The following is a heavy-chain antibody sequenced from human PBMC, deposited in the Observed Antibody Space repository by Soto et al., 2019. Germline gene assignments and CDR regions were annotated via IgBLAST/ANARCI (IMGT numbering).Heavy chain of an antibody. J-gene: IGHJ4*02. D-gene: IGHD6-19*01. V-gene: IGHV3-23*01. CDR2: IGSRGDST. CDR3: AKDLIYGDNGGRPFDS. CDR1: GFTFSSFA. Sequence: EVQLLESGGGLVQPGGSLRLSCAASGFTFSSFAMSWVRQAPGKGLEWVSAIGSRGDSTYYADSVKGRFTISRDNSKNTLYLQINSLRAEDTAVYYCAKDLIYGDNGGRPFDSWGQGTLVTVSS.